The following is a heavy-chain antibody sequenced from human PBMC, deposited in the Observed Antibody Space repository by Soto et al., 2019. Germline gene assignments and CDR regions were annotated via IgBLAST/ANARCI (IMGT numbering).Heavy chain of an antibody. V-gene: IGHV4-59*08. J-gene: IGHJ4*02. CDR1: GGSISSYY. D-gene: IGHD2-15*01. CDR2: IYYGRST. CDR3: VGDIPGGFRFDY. Sequence: QVQLQESGPGLVKPSETLSLTCTVSGGSISSYYWSWIRQPPGQGLEWIGYIYYGRSTTYNPSLKSRVTISGDTSKNQFSLKMSSVTAADTAVYYCVGDIPGGFRFDYWGKGTLVTVSA.